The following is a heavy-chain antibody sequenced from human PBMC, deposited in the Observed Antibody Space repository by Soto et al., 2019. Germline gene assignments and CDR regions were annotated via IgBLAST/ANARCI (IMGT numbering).Heavy chain of an antibody. V-gene: IGHV1-18*01. Sequence: QVQLVQSGAEVKKPGASVKVSCKASGYTFTSYGISWVRQAPGQGLEWMGWISAYNGNTNYAQKLQGRVTMTTDASTSTAYMELRSLRSDDTAVYYCARDRNRITMVRGVTYDYWGQGTLVTVSS. J-gene: IGHJ4*02. CDR2: ISAYNGNT. D-gene: IGHD3-10*01. CDR1: GYTFTSYG. CDR3: ARDRNRITMVRGVTYDY.